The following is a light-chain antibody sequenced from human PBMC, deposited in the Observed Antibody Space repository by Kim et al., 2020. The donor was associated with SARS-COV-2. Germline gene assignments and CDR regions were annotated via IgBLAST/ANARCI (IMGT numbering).Light chain of an antibody. CDR1: QDISNY. V-gene: IGKV1-27*01. Sequence: DIQMTQSPSSLSASVGDRVTITCRASQDISNYLACFQLKPGKAPKLLIYAASALQPGVPSRFSGSGSGTDFTLTVTSLQPEDVATYYCQKCDSAPWTFGQGTKLEI. J-gene: IGKJ1*01. CDR2: AAS. CDR3: QKCDSAPWT.